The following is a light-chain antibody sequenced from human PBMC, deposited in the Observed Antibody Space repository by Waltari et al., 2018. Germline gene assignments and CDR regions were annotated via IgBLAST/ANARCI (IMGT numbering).Light chain of an antibody. Sequence: CRASQSVSSNLAWYQQNPGQAPRLLIYGASTRATGIPARFSGSGSGTEFTLTISSLQSEDFAVYYCQQYNNWPPLTFGGGTKVEIK. CDR2: GAS. J-gene: IGKJ4*01. V-gene: IGKV3-15*01. CDR3: QQYNNWPPLT. CDR1: QSVSSN.